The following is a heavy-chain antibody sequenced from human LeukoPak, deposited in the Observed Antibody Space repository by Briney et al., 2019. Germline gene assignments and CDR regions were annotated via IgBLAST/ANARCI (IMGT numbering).Heavy chain of an antibody. D-gene: IGHD3-16*02. V-gene: IGHV3-23*01. CDR2: ISGSGGST. CDR3: AKAIRVITFGGVIVPDY. Sequence: GGSLRLSCVASGFIFSSYAMSWVRQAPGKGLEWVSAISGSGGSTYYADSVKGRFTISRDNSKNTLYLQMNSLRAEDTAVYYCAKAIRVITFGGVIVPDYWGQGTLVTVSS. J-gene: IGHJ4*02. CDR1: GFIFSSYA.